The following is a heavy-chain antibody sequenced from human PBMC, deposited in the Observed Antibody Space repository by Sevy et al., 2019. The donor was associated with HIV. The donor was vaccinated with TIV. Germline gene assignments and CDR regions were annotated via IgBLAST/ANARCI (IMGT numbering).Heavy chain of an antibody. V-gene: IGHV4-61*02. CDR2: IYTSGST. Sequence: SETLSLTCTVSGGSISSGSYYWSWIRQPAGKGLEWIGRIYTSGSTNYNPSLKSRVTISVDTSKNQFSLKLSSVTAAETAVYYCARGLTAMVAPLFGNYMDVWGKGTTVTVSS. CDR3: ARGLTAMVAPLFGNYMDV. D-gene: IGHD5-18*01. CDR1: GGSISSGSYY. J-gene: IGHJ6*03.